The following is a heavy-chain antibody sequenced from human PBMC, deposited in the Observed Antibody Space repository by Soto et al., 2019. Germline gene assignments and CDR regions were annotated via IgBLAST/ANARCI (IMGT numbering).Heavy chain of an antibody. CDR2: IIPIFGTA. J-gene: IGHJ6*02. V-gene: IGHV1-69*13. CDR3: AEKRQTGYSRSWIPHYYYYCGMDV. Sequence: SVKVSCKASGGTFSSYAISWVRQAPGQGLEWMGGIIPIFGTANYAQKFQGRVTITADESTSTAYMELSSLRSEDTAVYYCAEKRQTGYSRSWIPHYYYYCGMDVWGQGTTVTVSS. D-gene: IGHD6-13*01. CDR1: GGTFSSYA.